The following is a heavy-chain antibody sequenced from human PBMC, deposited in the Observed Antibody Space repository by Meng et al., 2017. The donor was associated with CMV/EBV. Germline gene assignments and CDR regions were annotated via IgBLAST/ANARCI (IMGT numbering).Heavy chain of an antibody. CDR3: ARGGFLEWLTHYYYYGMDV. Sequence: GESLKVSCQASGYTFTSYGISWVRQAPGQGLEWMGWISAYNGNTNYAQKLQGRVTMTTDTSTSTAYMELRSLRSDDTAVYYCARGGFLEWLTHYYYYGMDVWGQGTTVTVSS. CDR1: GYTFTSYG. D-gene: IGHD3-3*01. CDR2: ISAYNGNT. V-gene: IGHV1-18*01. J-gene: IGHJ6*02.